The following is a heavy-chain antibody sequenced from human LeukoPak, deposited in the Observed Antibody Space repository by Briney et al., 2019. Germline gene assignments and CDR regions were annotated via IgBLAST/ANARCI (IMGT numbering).Heavy chain of an antibody. V-gene: IGHV1-18*01. Sequence: ASVTVSCTASGYTFTSYGISWVRQAPGQGLEWMGWISAYNGNTNYAQKLQGRVTMTTDTSTSTAYMELRSLRSDDTAVYYCARESGLTTVTTFDYWGQGTLVTVSS. D-gene: IGHD4-17*01. CDR3: ARESGLTTVTTFDY. CDR2: ISAYNGNT. J-gene: IGHJ4*02. CDR1: GYTFTSYG.